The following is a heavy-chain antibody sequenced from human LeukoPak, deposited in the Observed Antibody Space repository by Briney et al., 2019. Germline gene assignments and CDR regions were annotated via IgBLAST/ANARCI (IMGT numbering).Heavy chain of an antibody. D-gene: IGHD3-9*01. CDR1: GYTFTSYA. J-gene: IGHJ4*02. V-gene: IGHV1-18*04. CDR3: ARGREYSDIFTGYYYFDF. CDR2: VSAYNGNT. Sequence: ASLRVSSKASGYTFTSYAISWVRQAPGQRLEWMGWVSAYNGNTNYAQKLQGRVTMTTDTSTSTAYMELRSLRSDETAVYYCARGREYSDIFTGYYYFDFWGQGTLVPVSS.